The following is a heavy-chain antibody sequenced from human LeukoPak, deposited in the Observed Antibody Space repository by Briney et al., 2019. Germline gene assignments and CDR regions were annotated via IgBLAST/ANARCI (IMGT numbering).Heavy chain of an antibody. CDR3: AREVGAFDY. V-gene: IGHV3-64*01. CDR1: GFTFSSYA. Sequence: GGSLRLSCAASGFTFSSYAMHWVRQAPGKGLEYVSAISSYGGNTFYANSVKGRFTISRDFSKNTLYLQMGSLRAEDMAVYYCAREVGAFDYWGQGTLVTVSS. D-gene: IGHD1-26*01. CDR2: ISSYGGNT. J-gene: IGHJ4*02.